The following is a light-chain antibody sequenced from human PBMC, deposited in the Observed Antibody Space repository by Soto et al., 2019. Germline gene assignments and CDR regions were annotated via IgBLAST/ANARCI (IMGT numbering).Light chain of an antibody. CDR1: RSNLGAGYD. Sequence: QAVVTQPPSVSGAPGQRVTLSCTGNRSNLGAGYDVHWYQQLPGAAPKLVIFGTRNRPSGVTERFSGSKSGTSASLAITGLQAEDEADYYCQAYDYSLTASVFGGGTKVTVL. V-gene: IGLV1-40*01. CDR3: QAYDYSLTASV. CDR2: GTR. J-gene: IGLJ3*02.